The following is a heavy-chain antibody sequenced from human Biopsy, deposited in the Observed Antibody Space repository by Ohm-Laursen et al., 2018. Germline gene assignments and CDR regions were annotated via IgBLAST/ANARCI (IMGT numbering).Heavy chain of an antibody. Sequence: GTLSLTCAVYGGSFSGSYWTWIRQPPGKGLEWLGEMSHSGSTNHNPSLKSRVTISMDASKNQFSLKLTSVTAADTAVYYCASRLYGPNPIDYWGQGTLVTVSS. D-gene: IGHD2-8*01. CDR2: MSHSGST. J-gene: IGHJ4*02. CDR1: GGSFSGSY. CDR3: ASRLYGPNPIDY. V-gene: IGHV4-34*01.